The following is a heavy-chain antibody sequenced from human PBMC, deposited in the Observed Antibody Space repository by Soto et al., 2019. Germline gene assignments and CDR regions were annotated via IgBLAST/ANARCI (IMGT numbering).Heavy chain of an antibody. Sequence: SVKVSCKASGGTFSSCAISWVRQAPGQGLKWMGGIIPIFGTANYAQKFQGRVTITADESTSTAYMELSSLRSEDTAVYYCARSSAWGYYSRRHYYYYGMDVWGQGTTVTVSS. J-gene: IGHJ6*02. CDR2: IIPIFGTA. CDR3: ARSSAWGYYSRRHYYYYGMDV. D-gene: IGHD3-22*01. V-gene: IGHV1-69*13. CDR1: GGTFSSCA.